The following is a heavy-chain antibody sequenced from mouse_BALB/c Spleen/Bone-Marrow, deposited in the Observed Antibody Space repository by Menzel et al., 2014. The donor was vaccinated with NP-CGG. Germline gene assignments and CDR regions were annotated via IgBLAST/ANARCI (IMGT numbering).Heavy chain of an antibody. J-gene: IGHJ3*01. CDR1: GFTFSDYY. V-gene: IGHV5-12*02. CDR3: ARPLYDGYYVAY. CDR2: ISNGGGST. D-gene: IGHD2-3*01. Sequence: EVKLVESGGGLVQPGGSLKLSCATSGFTFSDYYMYWVRQTPEKRLEWVAYISNGGGSTYYADTVKGRFTISRDNAKNTLYLQMSRLKSEDTAMYYCARPLYDGYYVAYWGQGTLVTVSA.